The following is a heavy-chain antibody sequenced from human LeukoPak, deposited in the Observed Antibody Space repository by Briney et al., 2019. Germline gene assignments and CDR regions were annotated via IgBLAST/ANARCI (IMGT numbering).Heavy chain of an antibody. CDR1: GYTFSSFD. J-gene: IGHJ1*01. V-gene: IGHV1-8*01. D-gene: IGHD3-22*01. CDR2: MNPNSGNS. Sequence: GASVKVSCKASGYTFSSFDINWVRQAPGRGLEWMGWMNPNSGNSGFAQKFQGRVIMTRNTSIATAYMEVTNLRFDDTAVYYCVDPDRWGQGTLVTVSS. CDR3: VDPDR.